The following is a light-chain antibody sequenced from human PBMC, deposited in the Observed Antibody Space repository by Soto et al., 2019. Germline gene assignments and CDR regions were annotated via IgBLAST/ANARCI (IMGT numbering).Light chain of an antibody. V-gene: IGKV1-33*01. J-gene: IGKJ4*02. CDR1: QDISNY. CDR3: QQYDNRPLS. CDR2: DAS. Sequence: DIQMTQSPSSLSASVADRVTITCQASQDISNYLNWYQEKPGKATKLLIYDASKLETGVPSRFRGSGSWTDFTFSISRLQAEDIATYYCQQYDNRPLSFGGGTKVYIK.